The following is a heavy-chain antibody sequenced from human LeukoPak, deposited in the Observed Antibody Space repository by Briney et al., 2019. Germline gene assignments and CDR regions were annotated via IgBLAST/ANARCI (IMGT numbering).Heavy chain of an antibody. CDR1: GYTFTSYG. D-gene: IGHD1-26*01. Sequence: GASVKVSCKASGYTFTSYGISWVRQAPGQGLEWMGWISAYNGNTNYAQKLQGRVTMTTDTSTSTAYMELRSLRSDDTAVYYCAREFQDSGTESFDYWGQGTLVTVSS. CDR3: AREFQDSGTESFDY. CDR2: ISAYNGNT. J-gene: IGHJ4*02. V-gene: IGHV1-18*01.